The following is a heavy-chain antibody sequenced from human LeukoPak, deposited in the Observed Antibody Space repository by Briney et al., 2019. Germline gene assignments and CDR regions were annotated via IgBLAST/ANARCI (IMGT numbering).Heavy chain of an antibody. CDR3: ARHKSGSFYSFDY. Sequence: SETLSLTCTVSGGSISSSSYYWGWIRQPPGKGLEWIGSIYYSGSTYYNPSLKSRVTISVDTSKNQLSLKPSSVTAADTAVYYCARHKSGSFYSFDYWGQGTLVTVSS. CDR2: IYYSGST. V-gene: IGHV4-39*01. CDR1: GGSISSSSYY. J-gene: IGHJ4*02. D-gene: IGHD1-26*01.